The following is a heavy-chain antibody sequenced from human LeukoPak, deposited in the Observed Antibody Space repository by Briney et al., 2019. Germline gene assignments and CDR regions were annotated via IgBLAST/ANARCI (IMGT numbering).Heavy chain of an antibody. Sequence: GGSLRLSCAASGFTFDDYGMSWVRHAPGKGLEWVSGINWNGGSTGYADSVKGRFTISRDNAKNSLYLQMNSLRAEDTALYHCARALVPAAIDYYYYMDVWGKGTTVTISS. J-gene: IGHJ6*03. CDR2: INWNGGST. CDR1: GFTFDDYG. V-gene: IGHV3-20*01. CDR3: ARALVPAAIDYYYYMDV. D-gene: IGHD2-2*02.